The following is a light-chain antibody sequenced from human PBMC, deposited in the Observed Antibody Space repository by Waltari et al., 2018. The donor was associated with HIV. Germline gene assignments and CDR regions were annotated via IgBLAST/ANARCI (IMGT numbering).Light chain of an antibody. J-gene: IGLJ1*01. CDR2: RND. V-gene: IGLV1-47*01. CDR3: ASWDDGLSGHV. Sequence: QSSLTQSPSLSGTPGQRLTIPCSGNNSNIGSNFVFWYRQLPGAAPSLLVYRNDQRSSGVADRFSGSRSGGSASLVISGLRVEDEAAYYCASWDDGLSGHVFGGGTTVSV. CDR1: NSNIGSNF.